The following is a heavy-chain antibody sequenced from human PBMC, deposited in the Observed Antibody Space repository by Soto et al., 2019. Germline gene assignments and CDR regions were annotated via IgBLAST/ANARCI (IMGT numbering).Heavy chain of an antibody. J-gene: IGHJ5*01. D-gene: IGHD4-17*01. CDR2: IDPSDSYT. CDR3: ARPGIYADYQLDP. CDR1: GYSFTSYW. V-gene: IGHV5-10-1*01. Sequence: PGESLKISRKGSGYSFTSYWIIWVRQMPGKGLEWMGRIDPSDSYTNYSPSFQGHVTISVDKSINTAYLQWSSLKASDTAMYYCARPGIYADYQLDPWGQGTLVTVSS.